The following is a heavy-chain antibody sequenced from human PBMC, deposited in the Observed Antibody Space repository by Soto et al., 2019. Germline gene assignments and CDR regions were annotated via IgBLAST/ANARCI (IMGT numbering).Heavy chain of an antibody. V-gene: IGHV1-46*03. D-gene: IGHD3-22*01. J-gene: IGHJ3*02. Sequence: QVHLVQSGAEVKKPGASVKVSCKASGYTFTNYYMHWVRQAPGQGLEWMGIINPNGGSASYTQTFQGRVTVXXXTXXSTVYMELSRRRSEDTAVYYCARDSGDSYDNSGSPYNAVEMWGQGTMVTVSS. CDR3: ARDSGDSYDNSGSPYNAVEM. CDR2: INPNGGSA. CDR1: GYTFTNYY.